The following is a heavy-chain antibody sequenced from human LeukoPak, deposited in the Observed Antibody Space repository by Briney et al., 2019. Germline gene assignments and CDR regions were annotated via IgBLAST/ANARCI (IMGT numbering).Heavy chain of an antibody. V-gene: IGHV3-9*01. Sequence: GGSLRLSCAASGFTFDDYGMHWVRQAPGKGLEWVSGISWDGGTKAYADSVKGRFTISRDNAKNSLYLQMNSLRAEDTALYYCAKASGSSSTHTFDYWGQGTLVTVSS. J-gene: IGHJ4*02. D-gene: IGHD1-26*01. CDR1: GFTFDDYG. CDR3: AKASGSSSTHTFDY. CDR2: ISWDGGTK.